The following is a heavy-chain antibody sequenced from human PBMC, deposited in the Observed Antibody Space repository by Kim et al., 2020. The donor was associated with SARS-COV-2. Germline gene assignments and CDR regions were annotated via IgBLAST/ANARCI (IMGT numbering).Heavy chain of an antibody. CDR1: GFTFSSYG. CDR3: AKEPPLYSNDAFDI. D-gene: IGHD4-4*01. V-gene: IGHV3-30*18. Sequence: GGSLRLSCAASGFTFSSYGMHWVRQAPGKGLEWVAVISYDGSNKYYADSVKGRFTISRDNSKNTLYLQMNSLRAEDTAVYYCAKEPPLYSNDAFDIWGQGTMVTVSS. J-gene: IGHJ3*02. CDR2: ISYDGSNK.